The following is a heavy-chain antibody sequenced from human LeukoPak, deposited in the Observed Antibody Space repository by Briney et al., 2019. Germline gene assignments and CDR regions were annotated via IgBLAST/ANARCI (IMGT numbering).Heavy chain of an antibody. V-gene: IGHV1-69*04. CDR3: ARDFRPYYYDSSGYYSPYSQH. CDR2: IIPILGIA. Sequence: SVKVSCKASGGTFSSYAISWVRQAPGQGLEWMGRIIPILGIANYAQKFQGRVTITADKSTSTAYMELSSLRSEDTAVYYCARDFRPYYYDSSGYYSPYSQHWGQGTLVTVSS. CDR1: GGTFSSYA. J-gene: IGHJ1*01. D-gene: IGHD3-22*01.